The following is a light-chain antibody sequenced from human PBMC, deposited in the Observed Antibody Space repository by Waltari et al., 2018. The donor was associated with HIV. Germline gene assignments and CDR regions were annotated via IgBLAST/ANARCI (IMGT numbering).Light chain of an antibody. CDR2: GAF. CDR1: QSVSTN. CDR3: QQYLNWPPWT. Sequence: EIVLTQSPATLSVSPGERATLSCRASQSVSTNLAWYQQKPGQAPRLLIYGAFTRATGIPAMFSGSGSVTEFTLTISSLQSEDFAVYYCQQYLNWPPWTFGQGTKVDLK. J-gene: IGKJ1*01. V-gene: IGKV3-15*01.